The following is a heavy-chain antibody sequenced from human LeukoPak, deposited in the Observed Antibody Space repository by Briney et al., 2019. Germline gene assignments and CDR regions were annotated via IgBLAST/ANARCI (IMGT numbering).Heavy chain of an antibody. CDR1: GYAFTRHY. J-gene: IGHJ5*02. V-gene: IGHV1-46*01. CDR2: INPSGSST. CDR3: ARDNSVGDYAWWFDP. D-gene: IGHD1-26*01. Sequence: GASVKVSCKASGYAFTRHYMHWVRQAPGQGLEWMGFINPSGSSTIYAQKFQGRVTMTRDMSTSTDYMELSSLRSEDTAVYYCARDNSVGDYAWWFDPWGQGTLVTVSS.